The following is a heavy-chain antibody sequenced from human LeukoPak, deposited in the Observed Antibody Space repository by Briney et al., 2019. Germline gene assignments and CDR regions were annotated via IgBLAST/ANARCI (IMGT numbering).Heavy chain of an antibody. J-gene: IGHJ5*02. CDR3: ARAALAVDGYNLGT. V-gene: IGHV3-23*01. CDR1: GFTFSSYG. D-gene: IGHD5-24*01. CDR2: ISGSGGST. Sequence: GGSLRLSCAASGFTFSSYGMSWVRQAPGKGLEWVSAISGSGGSTYYADSVKGRFTISRDNAKNTVYLQMNSLRVEDTAVYYCARAALAVDGYNLGTWGQGTLVTVSS.